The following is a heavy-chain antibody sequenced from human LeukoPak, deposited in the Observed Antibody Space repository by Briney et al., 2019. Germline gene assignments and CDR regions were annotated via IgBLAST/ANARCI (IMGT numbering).Heavy chain of an antibody. CDR2: ISVSSSAI. Sequence: GGSLRLSCAASGFTFSSYSMNWVRQPPGKGLEWVSYISVSSSAIYYADSVKGRFTISRDNAKSSLYLQMTSLRDKDTAVYYCARDSSWAFDIWGQGTMATVSS. V-gene: IGHV3-48*02. CDR3: ARDSSWAFDI. D-gene: IGHD2-2*01. CDR1: GFTFSSYS. J-gene: IGHJ3*02.